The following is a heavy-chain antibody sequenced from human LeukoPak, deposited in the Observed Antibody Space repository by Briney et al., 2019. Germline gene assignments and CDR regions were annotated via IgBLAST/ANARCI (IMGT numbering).Heavy chain of an antibody. CDR3: AKSTDYDSFPLDV. CDR1: GFTVSSNY. V-gene: IGHV3-66*01. D-gene: IGHD3-3*01. J-gene: IGHJ6*04. CDR2: IYSGGST. Sequence: GGSLRLSCAASGFTVSSNYMSWVRQAPGKGLEWVSVIYSGGSTYYADSVKGRFTISRDNSKNTLYLQMSSLRAEDTAVYYCAKSTDYDSFPLDVWGKGTTVTVSS.